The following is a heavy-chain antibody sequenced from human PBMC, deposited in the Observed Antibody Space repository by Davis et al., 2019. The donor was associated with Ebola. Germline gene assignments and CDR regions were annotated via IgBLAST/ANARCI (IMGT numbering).Heavy chain of an antibody. Sequence: AASVKVSCQASVYSFKNYAISWVRQAPGQGLEWMGWISAYNGNTNYAQKVQGRVTMTTDTSTRTAYLDLRSLRSDDTAVYFSARTSIVGTTTTASDIWGQGTLVTVSS. V-gene: IGHV1-18*01. CDR1: VYSFKNYA. D-gene: IGHD1-26*01. CDR3: ARTSIVGTTTTASDI. CDR2: ISAYNGNT. J-gene: IGHJ3*02.